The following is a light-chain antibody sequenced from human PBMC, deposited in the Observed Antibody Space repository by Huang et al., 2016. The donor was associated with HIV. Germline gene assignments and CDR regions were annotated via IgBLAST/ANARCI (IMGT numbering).Light chain of an antibody. CDR3: LQDHNYPRT. Sequence: AIQMTQSPSSLSASVGDRVTITCRASQGITDDLAWYQQKPGKAPKLLLSGASTLWSGVPSRFSGSGAGTDFTLTISSLQPEDYATYYCLQDHNYPRTFGQGTKVEI. V-gene: IGKV1-6*01. CDR1: QGITDD. CDR2: GAS. J-gene: IGKJ1*01.